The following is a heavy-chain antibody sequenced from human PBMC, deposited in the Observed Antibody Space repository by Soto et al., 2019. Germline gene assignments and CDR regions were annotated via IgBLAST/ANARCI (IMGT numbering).Heavy chain of an antibody. CDR2: INHSGST. CDR3: ARHHVRGRTIAGAAEF. Sequence: PSETLSLTCAVYGKSLSGYYWSWIRQPPGKALEWIGEINHSGSTNYNPSLKSRVTISVDTSKNQLFLSLSSVAAADTAMCYCARHHVRGRTIAGAAEFWGQGTLVTVSS. J-gene: IGHJ4*02. CDR1: GKSLSGYY. D-gene: IGHD1-26*01. V-gene: IGHV4-34*01.